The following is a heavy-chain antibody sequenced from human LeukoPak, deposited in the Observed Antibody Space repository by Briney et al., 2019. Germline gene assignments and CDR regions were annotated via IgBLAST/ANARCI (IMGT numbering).Heavy chain of an antibody. Sequence: PGGSLRLSCAASGFTFDDYGMSWVRQAPGKGLEWVSGINWNGGSTDYADSVKGRFTISRDNAKNSLYLQMNSLRAEDTALYYCAIWGVHYAFWSGYWGQGTLVTVSS. D-gene: IGHD3-3*01. CDR3: AIWGVHYAFWSGY. J-gene: IGHJ4*02. CDR1: GFTFDDYG. CDR2: INWNGGST. V-gene: IGHV3-20*04.